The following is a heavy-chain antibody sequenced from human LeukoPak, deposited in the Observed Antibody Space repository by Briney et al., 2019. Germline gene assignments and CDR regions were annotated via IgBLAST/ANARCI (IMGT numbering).Heavy chain of an antibody. CDR2: ITSSGSPT. J-gene: IGHJ3*02. V-gene: IGHV3-48*03. CDR1: GFTLSTYE. D-gene: IGHD2-15*01. CDR3: ARDISSSTRAFDI. Sequence: GGSLRLSCAASGFTLSTYEMTWVRQAPGKGLEWISFITSSGSPTFYADSVKGRFAILRDTAKNSLFLQMNNLRGEDTAVYYCARDISSSTRAFDIWGQGTMVTVS.